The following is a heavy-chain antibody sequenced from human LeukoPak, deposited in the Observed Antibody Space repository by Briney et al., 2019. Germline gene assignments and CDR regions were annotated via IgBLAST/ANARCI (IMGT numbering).Heavy chain of an antibody. CDR3: AKRGVVIRVFLVGFHKEAYYFDS. V-gene: IGHV3-23*01. J-gene: IGHJ4*02. CDR1: GLTLSNYG. D-gene: IGHD3-10*01. CDR2: LSGSGGGT. Sequence: GGSLRLSCAVSGLTLSNYGMSWVRQAPGKGLEWVAGLSGSGGGTNYADSVQGRFTISRDNPKNTLYLQMNSLRAEDTAVYFCAKRGVVIRVFLVGFHKEAYYFDSWGQGALVTVSS.